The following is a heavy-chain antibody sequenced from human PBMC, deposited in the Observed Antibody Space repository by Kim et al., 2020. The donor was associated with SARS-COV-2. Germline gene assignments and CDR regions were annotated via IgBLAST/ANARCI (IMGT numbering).Heavy chain of an antibody. CDR2: ISSSSSFI. D-gene: IGHD5-12*01. V-gene: IGHV3-11*06. J-gene: IGHJ4*02. CDR3: ATSLFSGSRSPQDH. CDR1: GLKFRDYY. Sequence: GGSLRLSCAASGLKFRDYYMTWIRQAPGKGLEWVAYISSSSSFINYADSAKGRFTISRDNDQNSLYLEMNSLRAEDTALYYCATSLFSGSRSPQDHWGQGTLVSVSS.